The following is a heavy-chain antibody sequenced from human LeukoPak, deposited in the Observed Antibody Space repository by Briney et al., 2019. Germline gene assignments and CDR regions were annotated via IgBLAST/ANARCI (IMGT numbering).Heavy chain of an antibody. CDR2: IYYSGST. Sequence: SETLSLTCTVSGSSVSSGSYYWSWIRQPPGKGLEWIGYIYYSGSTNYNPSLKSRVTISVDTSKNQFSLKLSSVTAADTAVYYCARDPGGMDVWGQGTTVTVSS. CDR3: ARDPGGMDV. V-gene: IGHV4-61*01. CDR1: GSSVSSGSYY. J-gene: IGHJ6*02.